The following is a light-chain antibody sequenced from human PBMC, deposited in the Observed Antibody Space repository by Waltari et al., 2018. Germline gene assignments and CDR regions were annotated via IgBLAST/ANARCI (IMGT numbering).Light chain of an antibody. CDR3: MQGTRWPYT. Sequence: VMTQSPVSLSVTLGQAASISCKSSQSLVPVDGNTYLNWFHRRPGQSPRPLIYWVFNRDSGVPDRFSGSGSGTDFTLRISRVEAEDVGVYYCMQGTRWPYTFGQGTQLDIK. CDR2: WVF. CDR1: QSLVPVDGNTY. J-gene: IGKJ2*01. V-gene: IGKV2-30*02.